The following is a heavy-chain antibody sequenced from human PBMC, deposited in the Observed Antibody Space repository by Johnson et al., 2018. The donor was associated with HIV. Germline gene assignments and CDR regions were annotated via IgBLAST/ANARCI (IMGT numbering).Heavy chain of an antibody. D-gene: IGHD3-3*01. Sequence: EVQLVESGGGLVQPGGSLRLSCAASGFTFSSYWMSWVRQAPGKGLEWVTNIKLDGSEKYYVDSVRGRFTISRDNAKNSLYLQMNSLRAEDTAVYYCARDGGYNLWSGGPPGAFDFGGQGTMVTVSS. J-gene: IGHJ3*01. CDR2: IKLDGSEK. CDR1: GFTFSSYW. CDR3: ARDGGYNLWSGGPPGAFDF. V-gene: IGHV3-7*01.